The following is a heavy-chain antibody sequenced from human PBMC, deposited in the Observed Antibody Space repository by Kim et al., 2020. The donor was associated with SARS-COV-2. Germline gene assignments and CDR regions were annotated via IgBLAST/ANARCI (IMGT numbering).Heavy chain of an antibody. V-gene: IGHV3-20*03. CDR3: ARGTAAAGTLYFDY. J-gene: IGHJ4*02. D-gene: IGHD6-13*01. Sequence: ADSVKCRLTISGDNAKNSMNMQMTSLTAEDTALYYCARGTAAAGTLYFDYWGQGTLVTVSS.